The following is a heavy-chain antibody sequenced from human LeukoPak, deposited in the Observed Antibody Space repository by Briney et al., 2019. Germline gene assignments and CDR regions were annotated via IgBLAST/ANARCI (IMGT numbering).Heavy chain of an antibody. D-gene: IGHD1-26*01. V-gene: IGHV3-66*01. CDR2: IYRDGRT. Sequence: GGSLRLSCAASGFTFSSYAMSWVRQAPGKGLEWVSLIYRDGRTYYADSVKGRFTISRDNSKNMLYLQMNSLGAEDTAVYFCSKMSGSYYGTPLFFDPWGQGTLVTVSS. J-gene: IGHJ5*02. CDR3: SKMSGSYYGTPLFFDP. CDR1: GFTFSSYA.